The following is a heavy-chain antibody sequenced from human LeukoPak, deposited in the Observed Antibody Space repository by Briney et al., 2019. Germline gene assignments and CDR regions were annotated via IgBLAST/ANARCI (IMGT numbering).Heavy chain of an antibody. Sequence: PSETLSLTCTVSGGSISSYYWSWIRQPPGKGLEWIGYIYYSGSTNYNPSLKSRVTISVDTSKNQFSLKLSSVTAADTAACYCARRGSYSSSWSLAFDIWGQGTMVTVSS. CDR2: IYYSGST. CDR1: GGSISSYY. CDR3: ARRGSYSSSWSLAFDI. D-gene: IGHD6-13*01. J-gene: IGHJ3*02. V-gene: IGHV4-59*08.